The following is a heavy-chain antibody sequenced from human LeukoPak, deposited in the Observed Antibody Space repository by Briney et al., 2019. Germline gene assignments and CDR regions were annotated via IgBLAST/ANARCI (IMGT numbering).Heavy chain of an antibody. CDR3: ARDRIAYYDKGGLDP. Sequence: GGSLRLSCAASGFTFSTYTMNWVRQAPGKGLEWVSSISTVSSYISYAPSVRGPFTISRDNAKHSLYLQMNSLRAADTAVYYCARDRIAYYDKGGLDPWGQGTLVTVSS. J-gene: IGHJ5*02. CDR1: GFTFSTYT. D-gene: IGHD3-22*01. CDR2: ISTVSSYI. V-gene: IGHV3-21*01.